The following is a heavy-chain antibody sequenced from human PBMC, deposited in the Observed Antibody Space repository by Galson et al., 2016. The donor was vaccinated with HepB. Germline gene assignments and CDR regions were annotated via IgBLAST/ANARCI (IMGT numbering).Heavy chain of an antibody. D-gene: IGHD4-17*01. J-gene: IGHJ4*02. CDR3: AKWVSTVNFFDY. CDR1: GFSFINYA. V-gene: IGHV3-23*01. CDR2: ISGSGGST. Sequence: SLRLSCAASGFSFINYAMSWVRQAPGKGLEWVSAISGSGGSTYYADSVKGRFTISRDNSKNTLYLQMNSLRAEDTAVYYCAKWVSTVNFFDYWGQGTLVTVSS.